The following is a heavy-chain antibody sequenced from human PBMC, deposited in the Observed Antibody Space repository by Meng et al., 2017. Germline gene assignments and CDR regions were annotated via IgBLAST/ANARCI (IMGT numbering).Heavy chain of an antibody. V-gene: IGHV1-46*01. J-gene: IGHJ4*02. CDR2: INPSGGST. Sequence: QGQLGKSGAEVKKPGAPVKVSCKASGYTFTSYYMHWVRQAPGQGLEWMGIINPSGGSTSYAQKFQGRVTMTRDTSTSTVYMELSSLRSEDTAVYYCASSSGWGDPVYDYWGQGTLVTVSS. CDR1: GYTFTSYY. D-gene: IGHD2-21*01. CDR3: ASSSGWGDPVYDY.